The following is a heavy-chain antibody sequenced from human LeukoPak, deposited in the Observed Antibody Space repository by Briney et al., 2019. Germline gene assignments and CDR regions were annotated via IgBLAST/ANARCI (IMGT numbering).Heavy chain of an antibody. V-gene: IGHV1-69*05. CDR1: GGTFSSYA. CDR2: IIPIFGTA. Sequence: GASVKVSCKASGGTFSSYAVSWVRQAPGQGLEWMGGIIPIFGTANYAQKFQGRVTITTDESTSAAYMELSSLRSEDTAVYYCARGRDGYNWSCDYWGQGTLVTVSS. J-gene: IGHJ4*02. CDR3: ARGRDGYNWSCDY. D-gene: IGHD5-24*01.